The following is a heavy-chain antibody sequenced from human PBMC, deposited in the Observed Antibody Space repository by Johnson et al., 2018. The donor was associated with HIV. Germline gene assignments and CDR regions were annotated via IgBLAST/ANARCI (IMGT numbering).Heavy chain of an antibody. V-gene: IGHV3-NL1*01. Sequence: QVQLVESGGGVVQPGGSLRLSCAASGFTFSSYGMHWVRQAPGKGLEWVSVIYSGGSTYYADSVKGRFTISRDNSKNTLYLQMNSLRAEDTAVFYCARGALGDWVDAFDIWGQGTMVTVSS. CDR1: GFTFSSYG. CDR2: IYSGGST. D-gene: IGHD3-16*01. CDR3: ARGALGDWVDAFDI. J-gene: IGHJ3*02.